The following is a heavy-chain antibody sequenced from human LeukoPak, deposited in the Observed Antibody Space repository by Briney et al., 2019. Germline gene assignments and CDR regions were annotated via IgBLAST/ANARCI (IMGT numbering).Heavy chain of an antibody. J-gene: IGHJ4*02. CDR3: ANDPGPAATDY. V-gene: IGHV3-23*01. D-gene: IGHD2-15*01. Sequence: GSLRLSCAASGFTVTSNYMSWVRQAPGKGLEWVSAISGSGGSTYYADSVKGRFTISRDNSKNTLYLQMNSLRAEDTAVYYCANDPGPAATDYWGQGTLVTVSS. CDR1: GFTVTSNY. CDR2: ISGSGGST.